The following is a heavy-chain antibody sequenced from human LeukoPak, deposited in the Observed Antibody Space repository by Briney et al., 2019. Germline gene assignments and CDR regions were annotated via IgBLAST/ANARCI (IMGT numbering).Heavy chain of an antibody. D-gene: IGHD6-19*01. V-gene: IGHV3-30*04. CDR3: AKDVAPDSGWDLDY. Sequence: GRSLRLSCAASRFTFSSYAMNWVRQAPGKGLEWVAVISYDERNKYYADFAKGRFTISRDNSKNTLYLQMNSLRVEDTAVYYCAKDVAPDSGWDLDYWGQGTLVTVSS. J-gene: IGHJ4*02. CDR1: RFTFSSYA. CDR2: ISYDERNK.